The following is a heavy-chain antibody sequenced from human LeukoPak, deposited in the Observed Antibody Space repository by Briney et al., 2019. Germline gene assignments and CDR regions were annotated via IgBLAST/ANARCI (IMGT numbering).Heavy chain of an antibody. CDR1: GGTFSSYA. V-gene: IGHV1-69*04. CDR2: VIPILGVT. D-gene: IGHD2-2*02. J-gene: IGHJ5*02. Sequence: SVKVSCKASGGTFSSYAIAWVRQAPGQGLECLGRVIPILGVTTYAQNFQARVTITADTSTSTAYMELRSLRSDDTAVYYCARVGLVVVPAAINWFDPWGQGTLVTVSS. CDR3: ARVGLVVVPAAINWFDP.